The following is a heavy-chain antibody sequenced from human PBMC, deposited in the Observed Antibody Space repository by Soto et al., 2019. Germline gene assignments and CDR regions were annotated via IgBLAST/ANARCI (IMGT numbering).Heavy chain of an antibody. Sequence: VGSLRLSCAASGFAFGFYTMNWVRQAPGKGLEWVSSMSSSGNTIDYADSVKGRFTISRDNAKNSLYLQMNSLRAEDTAVYYCARDSALWFDSWGQGTLVTVSS. CDR3: ARDSALWFDS. V-gene: IGHV3-48*01. D-gene: IGHD6-25*01. CDR2: MSSSGNTI. CDR1: GFAFGFYT. J-gene: IGHJ5*01.